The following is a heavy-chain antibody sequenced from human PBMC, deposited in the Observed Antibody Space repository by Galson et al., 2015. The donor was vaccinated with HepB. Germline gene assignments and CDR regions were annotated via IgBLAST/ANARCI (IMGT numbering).Heavy chain of an antibody. CDR3: ARDLGQMTTRLLFDY. V-gene: IGHV3-30*04. CDR2: ISYDGSNK. CDR1: GFTFSSYA. J-gene: IGHJ4*02. Sequence: SLRLSCAASGFTFSSYAMHWVRQAPGKGLEWVAVISYDGSNKYYADSVKGRFTISRDNSKNTLYLQMNSLRAEDTAVYYCARDLGQMTTRLLFDYWGQGTLVTVSS. D-gene: IGHD4-17*01.